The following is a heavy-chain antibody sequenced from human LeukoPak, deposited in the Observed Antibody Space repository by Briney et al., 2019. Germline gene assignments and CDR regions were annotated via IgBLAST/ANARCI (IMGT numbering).Heavy chain of an antibody. J-gene: IGHJ4*02. CDR2: IIPIFGTA. CDR3: ARGRVDCSGGSCYSDY. V-gene: IGHV1-69*13. CDR1: GGTFSSYA. D-gene: IGHD2-15*01. Sequence: SVKVSCKASGGTFSSYAISWVRQAPGQGLEWMGGIIPIFGTANYAQKFQGRVTITADESTSTAYMELSSLRSEDTAVYYCARGRVDCSGGSCYSDYWGQGTLVTVSS.